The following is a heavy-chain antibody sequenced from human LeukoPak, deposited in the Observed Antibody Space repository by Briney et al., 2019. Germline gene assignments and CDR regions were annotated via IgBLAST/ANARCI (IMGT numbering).Heavy chain of an antibody. CDR1: GFTFSSYA. V-gene: IGHV3-23*01. CDR3: EKDRPNYYGSNGHYYRRDGDY. J-gene: IGHJ4*02. D-gene: IGHD3-22*01. CDR2: TSGDGGAT. Sequence: GGSLRLSCAASGFTFSSYAMSWVRQSTGKGLEWVSSTSGDGGATYYSNSVKGRFTISRDNSRNTLYLQMNSLRAEDTAVYYCEKDRPNYYGSNGHYYRRDGDYWGQGTLVTVSS.